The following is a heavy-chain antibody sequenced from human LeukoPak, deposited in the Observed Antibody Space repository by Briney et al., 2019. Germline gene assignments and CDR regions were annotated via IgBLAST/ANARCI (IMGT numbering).Heavy chain of an antibody. CDR3: AREPGTFDYPYMDV. CDR1: GYSISSGYY. CDR2: IYHSGST. Sequence: PSETLSLTCTVSGYSISSGYYWGWIRQPPGQGLEWIGSIYHSGSTYYNPSLKSRVTISVDTSKNQFSLKLSSVTAADTAVYYCAREPGTFDYPYMDVWGKGTTVTISS. D-gene: IGHD3-16*01. V-gene: IGHV4-38-2*02. J-gene: IGHJ6*03.